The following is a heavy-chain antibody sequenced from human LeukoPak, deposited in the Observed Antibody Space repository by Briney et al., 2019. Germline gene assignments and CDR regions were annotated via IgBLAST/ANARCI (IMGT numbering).Heavy chain of an antibody. J-gene: IGHJ3*02. CDR3: ARGSLRWFPIPHDAFDI. Sequence: ASVKVSCKASGYTFTGYYMHWVRQAPGQGLEWMGWINPNSGNTGYAQKFQGRVTITRNTSISTAYMELSSLRSEDTAVYYCARGSLRWFPIPHDAFDIWGQGTMVTVSS. V-gene: IGHV1-8*03. CDR1: GYTFTGYY. D-gene: IGHD3-10*01. CDR2: INPNSGNT.